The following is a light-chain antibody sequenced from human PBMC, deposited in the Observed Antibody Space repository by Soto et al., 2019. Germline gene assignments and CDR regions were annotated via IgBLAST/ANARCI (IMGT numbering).Light chain of an antibody. J-gene: IGKJ1*01. CDR1: QSVSSN. CDR3: QQYNNWPAWT. V-gene: IGKV3-15*01. Sequence: EIVITQSPATLSVSQGEGGTLACRSSQSVSSNLAWYQQKPGQATRLLVYGASTRATGIPARFSGSGSGTEFTLTISSLQSEDFAVYYCQQYNNWPAWTFGQGSKVDNK. CDR2: GAS.